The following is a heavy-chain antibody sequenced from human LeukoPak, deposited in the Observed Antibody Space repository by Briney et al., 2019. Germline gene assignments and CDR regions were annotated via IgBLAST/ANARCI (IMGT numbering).Heavy chain of an antibody. CDR2: ISAYNGDT. J-gene: IGHJ3*01. CDR1: GGTFSSYA. CDR3: ARAGDAFDF. V-gene: IGHV1-18*01. Sequence: WASVKVSCKASGGTFSSYAISWVRQAPGEGLEWVEWISAYNGDTNYAQQFQGRVTMTTDTSTSTAYMELRSPTSDDTAVYYRARAGDAFDFWGQGTVVTVSS.